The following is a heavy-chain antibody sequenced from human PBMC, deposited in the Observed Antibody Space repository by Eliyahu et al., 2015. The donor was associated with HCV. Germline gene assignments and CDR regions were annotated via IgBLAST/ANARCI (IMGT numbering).Heavy chain of an antibody. V-gene: IGHV3-7*04. CDR1: GFSFTAHW. CDR2: IRQDGGQK. J-gene: IGHJ4*02. CDR3: TGGRAADY. Sequence: EVQLVESGGGLVQPGGSLRLSCAASGFSFTAHWMTXVRXVPGRGLEWVANIRQDGGQKYYMDPVKGRFTISRDNTNNLVFLQMSSLRAEDTAVYYCTGGRAADYWGQGTLVTVSA.